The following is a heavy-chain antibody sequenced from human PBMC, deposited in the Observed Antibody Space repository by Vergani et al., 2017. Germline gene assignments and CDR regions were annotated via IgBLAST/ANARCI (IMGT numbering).Heavy chain of an antibody. Sequence: QVHLVQSGAEVKKPGASVKVSCKASGYTSTNSGISWMRQAPGQGLEWMGWISAYNDNTNYAQKVQGRVTMTTDTSTSTDYMELRSLRSDDTAVYYCAIEKGSGGILWLDAFDIWAQGTMVSVSS. CDR1: GYTSTNSG. CDR2: ISAYNDNT. CDR3: AIEKGSGGILWLDAFDI. V-gene: IGHV1-18*01. D-gene: IGHD2-21*01. J-gene: IGHJ3*02.